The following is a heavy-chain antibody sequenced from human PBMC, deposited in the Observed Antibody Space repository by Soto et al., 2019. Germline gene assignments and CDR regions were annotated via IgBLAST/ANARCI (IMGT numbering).Heavy chain of an antibody. CDR1: GFVFKNFA. CDR3: AKRASPANIDNWFDP. V-gene: IGHV3-23*01. CDR2: IRGTGLNT. Sequence: HPGGSLRLSCVGSGFVFKNFAISWVRQPPGKGLEWVSVIRGTGLNTYYAASVKGRFNISRDNSKNTVYLQMDSLKVEDTAVYYCAKRASPANIDNWFDPWGPGTQVTVSS. J-gene: IGHJ5*02.